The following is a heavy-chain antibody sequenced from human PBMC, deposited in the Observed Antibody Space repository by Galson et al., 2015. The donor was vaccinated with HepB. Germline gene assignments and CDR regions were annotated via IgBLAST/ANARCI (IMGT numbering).Heavy chain of an antibody. Sequence: SLRLSCAASGFTFSDYYMSWIRQAPGKGLEWISYISSSASTIYYADSVEGRFTISRDNAKNSLYLQMNSLRVEDTAVYYCARERGGQYCRSTSCHNYFDPWGQGTLVTVSS. V-gene: IGHV3-11*01. J-gene: IGHJ5*02. CDR1: GFTFSDYY. CDR2: ISSSASTI. CDR3: ARERGGQYCRSTSCHNYFDP. D-gene: IGHD2-2*01.